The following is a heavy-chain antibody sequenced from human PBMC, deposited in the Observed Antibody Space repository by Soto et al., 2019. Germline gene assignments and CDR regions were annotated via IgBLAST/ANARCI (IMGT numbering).Heavy chain of an antibody. J-gene: IGHJ4*02. D-gene: IGHD3-22*01. CDR1: GYIFINYY. CDR3: ARAGNIVVIPFFGY. Sequence: ASVKVSCKASGYIFINYYIHWVRQAPGHGLEWMAIINPTGGSTNYAQKFQGRVTITRDTSASTAYMELSSLRSEDTAVYYCARAGNIVVIPFFGYWGQGTLVTVSS. CDR2: INPTGGST. V-gene: IGHV1-46*01.